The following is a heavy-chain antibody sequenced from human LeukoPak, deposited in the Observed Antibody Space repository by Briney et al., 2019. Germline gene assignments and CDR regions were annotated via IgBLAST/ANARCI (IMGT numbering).Heavy chain of an antibody. V-gene: IGHV3-48*03. D-gene: IGHD3-3*01. CDR2: ISRSGSTI. J-gene: IGHJ4*02. CDR3: ATSDDLWSGMDN. CDR1: GFTFSSYE. Sequence: GGSLRLSCAASGFTFSSYEMNWVRKATGKGLEWVSYISRSGSTIYYAVSVKGCLTISRDNAKKSLYLQMSSLRAEDTAVYYCATSDDLWSGMDNSGQGTLITVSS.